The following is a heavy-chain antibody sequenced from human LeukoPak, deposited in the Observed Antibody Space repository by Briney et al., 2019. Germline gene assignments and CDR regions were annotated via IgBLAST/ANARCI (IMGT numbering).Heavy chain of an antibody. CDR2: INPSGGTT. CDR3: ARGQYSGYDSVDF. J-gene: IGHJ4*02. CDR1: GYTFTSYY. V-gene: IGHV1-46*01. Sequence: ASVTVSCKASGYTFTSYYLHWVRQAPGQGLEWMGIINPSGGTTSYAQKFQGRVTMTRDTSTSTVYMELSSLRSEDTAVYYCARGQYSGYDSVDFWGQGTLATVSS. D-gene: IGHD5-12*01.